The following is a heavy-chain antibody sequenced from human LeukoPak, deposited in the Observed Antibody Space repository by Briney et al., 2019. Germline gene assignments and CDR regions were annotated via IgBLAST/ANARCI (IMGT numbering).Heavy chain of an antibody. CDR1: GYSFTSNY. CDR3: ARDQEAFDY. V-gene: IGHV1-46*01. J-gene: IGHJ4*02. Sequence: ASVKVSCKASGYSFTSNYIHWVRQAPGQGLEWMGMIYPRDGSTSYAQKFQGRVTVTRDTSTSTVHMELSGLRSEDAAVYYCARDQEAFDYWGQGTLVTVSS. CDR2: IYPRDGST.